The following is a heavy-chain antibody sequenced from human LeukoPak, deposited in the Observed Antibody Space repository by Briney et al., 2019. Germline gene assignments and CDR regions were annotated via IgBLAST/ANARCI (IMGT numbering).Heavy chain of an antibody. CDR1: GFSFSSYE. J-gene: IGHJ3*02. V-gene: IGHV3-48*03. CDR3: ASGGALSTSYYDSGAFEM. Sequence: GGSLRLSCAASGFSFSSYEMTWVRQAPGKGLEWISYISSSGGTKLYADSVKGQFIISRDNAKRSLFLQMNRLRVEDTGVYYCASGGALSTSYYDSGAFEMWGQGTMVTVSS. CDR2: ISSSGGTK. D-gene: IGHD3-22*01.